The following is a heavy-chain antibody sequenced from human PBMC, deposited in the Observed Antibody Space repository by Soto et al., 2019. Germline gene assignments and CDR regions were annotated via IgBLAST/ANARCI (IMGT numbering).Heavy chain of an antibody. CDR3: ARLRGYSNPYGMDV. D-gene: IGHD4-4*01. V-gene: IGHV5-10-1*01. CDR2: IDPSDSYT. J-gene: IGHJ6*02. CDR1: GYSFTSYW. Sequence: PGESPKISCKGSGYSFTSYWINWVRQMPGKGLEWMGRIDPSDSYTKYSPSFQGHVTISADKSISTAYLQWSSLKASDTAMYYCARLRGYSNPYGMDVWGQGTTVTVS.